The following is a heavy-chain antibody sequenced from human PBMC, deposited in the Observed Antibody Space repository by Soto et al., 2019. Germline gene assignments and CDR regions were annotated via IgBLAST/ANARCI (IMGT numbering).Heavy chain of an antibody. CDR1: GGSISSGGYY. CDR2: IYYSGST. Sequence: TLSLTCTVSGGSISSGGYYWSWIRQHPGKGLEWIGYIYYSGSTYYNPSLKSRVTISVDTSKNQFSLKLSSVIAADTAVYYRARYNDYGDAFDIWGQGTMVTVSS. J-gene: IGHJ3*02. CDR3: ARYNDYGDAFDI. V-gene: IGHV4-31*03. D-gene: IGHD4-17*01.